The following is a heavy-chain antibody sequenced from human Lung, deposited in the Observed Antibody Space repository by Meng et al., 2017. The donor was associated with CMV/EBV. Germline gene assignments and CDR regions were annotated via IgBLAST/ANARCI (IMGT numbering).Heavy chain of an antibody. CDR1: GYTFTGYY. CDR3: ARGPFYYYGMDV. J-gene: IGHJ6*02. V-gene: IGHV1-2*02. Sequence: ASXXVSXKASGYTFTGYYIHWVRQAPGQGLEWMGWITPNSGGTNYAQKFQGRVTMTRDTSISTAYMELSRLRTDDTAVYYCARGPFYYYGMDVWGQGTTVNGAS. CDR2: ITPNSGGT. D-gene: IGHD3-10*01.